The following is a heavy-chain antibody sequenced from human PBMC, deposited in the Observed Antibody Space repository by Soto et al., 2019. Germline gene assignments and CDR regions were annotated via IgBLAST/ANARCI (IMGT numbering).Heavy chain of an antibody. V-gene: IGHV3-64*05. Sequence: GGSLRLSCLASGFTFSSCAMHWVRQAPGKGLEYVSVIGSTGETTFYADSMKGRFTISRDNSKNTVYVQMSSLRAEDTAMYYCVKGRPLWLIDYWGQGTLVTVS. CDR3: VKGRPLWLIDY. J-gene: IGHJ4*02. CDR2: IGSTGETT. CDR1: GFTFSSCA. D-gene: IGHD3-10*01.